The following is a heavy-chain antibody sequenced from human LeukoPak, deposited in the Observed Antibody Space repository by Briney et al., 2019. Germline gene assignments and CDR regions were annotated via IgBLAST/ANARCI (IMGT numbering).Heavy chain of an antibody. V-gene: IGHV4-4*02. CDR2: IYHSGST. CDR1: GGSIRSSNW. CDR3: ARMAYYGSGSYREDAFDI. Sequence: SETLSLTCAVSGGSIRSSNWWSWVRQPPGKGLEWIGEIYHSGSTNYNPSLKSRVTISVDTSKNQFSLKLSSVTAADTAVYYCARMAYYGSGSYREDAFDIWGQGTMVTVSS. D-gene: IGHD3-10*01. J-gene: IGHJ3*02.